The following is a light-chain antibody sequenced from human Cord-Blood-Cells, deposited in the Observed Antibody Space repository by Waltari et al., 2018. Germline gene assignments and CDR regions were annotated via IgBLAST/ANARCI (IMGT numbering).Light chain of an antibody. J-gene: IGKJ1*01. CDR3: QQSYSTPWT. V-gene: IGKV1-39*01. CDR2: ATS. Sequence: DIQMTQSPSSLSASVGDRVTITSRASQSISSYLNWYQQKPGKAPKLLIYATSSLQSGVPSRFSGSGSWTDFTLTISSLQPEDFATYYCQQSYSTPWTFGQGTKVEIK. CDR1: QSISSY.